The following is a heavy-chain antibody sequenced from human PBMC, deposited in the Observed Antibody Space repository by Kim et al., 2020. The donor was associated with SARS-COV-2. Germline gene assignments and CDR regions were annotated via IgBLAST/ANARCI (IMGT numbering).Heavy chain of an antibody. CDR3: ARDHRTAGLWFGDHAFDI. V-gene: IGHV3-7*01. Sequence: GGSLRLSCAASGFTFSSYWMSWVRQAPGKGLEWVANIKQDGSEKYYVDSVKGRFTISRDNAKNSLYLQMNSLRAEDTAVYYCARDHRTAGLWFGDHAFDIWGQGTMVTVSS. CDR2: IKQDGSEK. D-gene: IGHD3-10*01. J-gene: IGHJ3*02. CDR1: GFTFSSYW.